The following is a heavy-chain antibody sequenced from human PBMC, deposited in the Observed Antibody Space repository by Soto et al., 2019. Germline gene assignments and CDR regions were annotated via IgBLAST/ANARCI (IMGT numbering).Heavy chain of an antibody. CDR2: IKEDGSEE. J-gene: IGHJ4*02. CDR1: GFSFGTYW. V-gene: IGHV3-7*01. D-gene: IGHD2-15*01. CDR3: ARDEGCGGGSCYSIWRY. Sequence: PGGSLRLSCAASGFSFGTYWISWVRQAPGKGLEWVANIKEDGSEEYYVDSVKGRFTISRDNAKNSLYLQMNSLRAEDTAMYYCARDEGCGGGSCYSIWRYWGQGTLVTVSS.